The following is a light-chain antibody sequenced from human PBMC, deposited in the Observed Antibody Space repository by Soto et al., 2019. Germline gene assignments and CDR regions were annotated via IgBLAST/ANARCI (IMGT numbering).Light chain of an antibody. J-gene: IGKJ4*01. Sequence: DIVMTQSPDSLAVSLGERATINCKSSQSVLYSSNNKNYLAWYQHKAGQPPKLLIYWASTRESGVPDRFSGSGSGTDFTLTISSLQAEDGAVYYCQQYYTTPGPTFGGGTKVEIK. CDR2: WAS. CDR1: QSVLYSSNNKNY. V-gene: IGKV4-1*01. CDR3: QQYYTTPGPT.